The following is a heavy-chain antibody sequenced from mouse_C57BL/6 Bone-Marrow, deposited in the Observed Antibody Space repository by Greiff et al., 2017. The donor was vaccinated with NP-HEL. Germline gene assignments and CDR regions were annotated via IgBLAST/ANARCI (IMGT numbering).Heavy chain of an antibody. CDR2: ISSGGSYT. CDR1: GFTFSSYG. Sequence: EVQGVESGGDLVKPGGSLKLSCAASGFTFSSYGMSWVRQTPDKRLEWVATISSGGSYTYYPDSVKGRFTISRDNAKNTLYLQMSSLKSEDTAMYYCARLYGSKYFDVWGTGTTVTVSS. D-gene: IGHD1-1*01. V-gene: IGHV5-6*01. J-gene: IGHJ1*03. CDR3: ARLYGSKYFDV.